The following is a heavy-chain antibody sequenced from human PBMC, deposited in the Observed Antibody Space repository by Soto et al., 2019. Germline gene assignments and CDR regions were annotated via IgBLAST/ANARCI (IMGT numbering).Heavy chain of an antibody. CDR2: INADNGDT. CDR1: GYNFISYA. J-gene: IGHJ2*01. Sequence: QAQLVQSGTEVKMPGASVKVSCKASGYNFISYAIHWVRQAPGQKLEWMAWINADNGDTKYSHNSRGRVTVTRDTSAGTAYMEVTSLTSEDTAIYYCARTGEDCGADCDRHFDVWGRGTLVSVSS. D-gene: IGHD2-21*02. V-gene: IGHV1-3*01. CDR3: ARTGEDCGADCDRHFDV.